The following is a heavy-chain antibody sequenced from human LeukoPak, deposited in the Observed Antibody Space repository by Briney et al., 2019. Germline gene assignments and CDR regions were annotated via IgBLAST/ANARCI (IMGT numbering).Heavy chain of an antibody. CDR2: INAGNGNT. Sequence: ASVKVSCKASGYTFTSYAMHWVRQAPGQRLEWMGWINAGNGNTKYSQKFQGRVTITRDTSASTAYMELSSLRSEDTAVYYCASLGFIVGATDYWGQGTLVTVSS. D-gene: IGHD1-26*01. J-gene: IGHJ4*02. V-gene: IGHV1-3*01. CDR3: ASLGFIVGATDY. CDR1: GYTFTSYA.